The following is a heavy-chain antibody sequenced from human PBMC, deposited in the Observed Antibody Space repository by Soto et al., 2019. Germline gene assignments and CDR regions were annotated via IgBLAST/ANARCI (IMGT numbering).Heavy chain of an antibody. D-gene: IGHD6-19*01. V-gene: IGHV4-59*08. J-gene: IGHJ3*02. Sequence: SETLSLTCTVSGGSISSYYWSWIRQPPGKGLEWIGYIYYSGSTNYNPSLKSRVTISVDTSKNQFSLKLSSVTAADTAVYYCARQGSSGWYGGVDAFDIWGQGTMVTVSS. CDR3: ARQGSSGWYGGVDAFDI. CDR2: IYYSGST. CDR1: GGSISSYY.